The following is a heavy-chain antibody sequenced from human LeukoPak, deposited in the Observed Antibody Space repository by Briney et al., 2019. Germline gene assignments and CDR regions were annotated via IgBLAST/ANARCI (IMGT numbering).Heavy chain of an antibody. J-gene: IGHJ3*02. Sequence: PGGSLRLSCAASGFTFSSYSMNWVRQAPGKGLEWVSSISSSSSYIYYADSVKGRFTISRDNAKNSLYLQMNSLRAEDTAVYYCAMNSGYDRGDAFDIWGQRTMVTVSS. CDR1: GFTFSSYS. D-gene: IGHD5-12*01. CDR3: AMNSGYDRGDAFDI. V-gene: IGHV3-21*01. CDR2: ISSSSSYI.